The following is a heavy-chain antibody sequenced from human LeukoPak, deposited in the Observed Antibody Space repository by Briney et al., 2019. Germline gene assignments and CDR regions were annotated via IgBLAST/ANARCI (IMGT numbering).Heavy chain of an antibody. V-gene: IGHV4-34*01. CDR3: ARERRWGTTGRHYYYYYMDV. J-gene: IGHJ6*03. D-gene: IGHD2/OR15-2a*01. CDR2: INHSGST. CDR1: GGSFSGYY. Sequence: SETLSLTCAVYGGSFSGYYWSWIRQPPGKGLEWIGEINHSGSTNYDPSLKSRVTISVDTSKNQFSLKLSSVTAADTAVYYCARERRWGTTGRHYYYYYMDVWGKGTTVTVSS.